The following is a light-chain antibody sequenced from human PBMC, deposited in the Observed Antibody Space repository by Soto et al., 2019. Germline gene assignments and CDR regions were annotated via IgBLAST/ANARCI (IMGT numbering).Light chain of an antibody. V-gene: IGKV1-5*03. CDR3: QQYNSYST. J-gene: IGKJ1*01. CDR2: KAS. CDR1: QGIRND. Sequence: IRMTQSPSSLSSSLGDRVTITLRASQGIRNDLGWYQQKPGKAPKLLIYKASSLESGVPSRFSGSGSGTEFTLTISSLQPDDFATYYCQQYNSYSTFGQGTKVDI.